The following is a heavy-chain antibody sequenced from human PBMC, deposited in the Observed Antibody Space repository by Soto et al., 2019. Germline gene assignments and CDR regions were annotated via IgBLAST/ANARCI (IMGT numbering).Heavy chain of an antibody. CDR1: GASFDSYT. Sequence: QMQLVKSGAEVRKSGSSVKVSCKLSGASFDSYTITWVRQAPGQGLEWMGGIIPIFGTTNYAQKFQGRLTITADGFTSAAYMDLSSLTSEDTAVYYCARGPLYDLESGMYWYFDLWGRGTLVTVSS. V-gene: IGHV1-69*01. D-gene: IGHD1-26*01. CDR2: IIPIFGTT. CDR3: ARGPLYDLESGMYWYFDL. J-gene: IGHJ2*01.